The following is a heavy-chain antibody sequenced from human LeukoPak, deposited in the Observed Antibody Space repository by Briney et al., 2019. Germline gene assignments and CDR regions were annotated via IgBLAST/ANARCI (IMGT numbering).Heavy chain of an antibody. D-gene: IGHD3-22*01. V-gene: IGHV1-69*13. J-gene: IGHJ4*02. Sequence: SVKVSCKASGYTFTSYGISWVRQAPGQGLEWMGGIIPIFGTANYAQKFQGRVTITADESTSTAYMELSSLRSEDTAVYYCARDFYDSSGYSVYWGQGTLVTVSS. CDR3: ARDFYDSSGYSVY. CDR1: GYTFTSYG. CDR2: IIPIFGTA.